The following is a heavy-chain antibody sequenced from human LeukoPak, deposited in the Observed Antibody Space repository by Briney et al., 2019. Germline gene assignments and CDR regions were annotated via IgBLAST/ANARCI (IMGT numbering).Heavy chain of an antibody. Sequence: GGSLRLSCAGSGFTFSDAWMNWVRQVPGKGLEWVALIKSRSNGGTTDYAAPVKGRFIISRDDAKDTLYLQMNSLKSEDTVLYYCVSEIQGAFHYWGQGALVTVSS. CDR3: VSEIQGAFHY. D-gene: IGHD1-1*01. V-gene: IGHV3-15*01. J-gene: IGHJ4*02. CDR1: GFTFSDAW. CDR2: IKSRSNGGTT.